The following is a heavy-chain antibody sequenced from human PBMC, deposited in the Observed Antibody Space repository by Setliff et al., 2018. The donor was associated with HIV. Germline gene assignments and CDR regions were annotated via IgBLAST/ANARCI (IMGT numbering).Heavy chain of an antibody. D-gene: IGHD3-9*01. CDR2: IHTSGDT. V-gene: IGHV4-61*09. Sequence: NPSETLSLTCSVSGGSISSRSYYWSWIRQPAGKGLEWIGHIHTSGDTDYSPSLNSRVTISIDTSKKQFSLKLSSVTAADTAMYYCARRESCYDILTGPAFDAFDIWGQGTMVTVSS. CDR3: ARRESCYDILTGPAFDAFDI. CDR1: GGSISSRSYY. J-gene: IGHJ3*02.